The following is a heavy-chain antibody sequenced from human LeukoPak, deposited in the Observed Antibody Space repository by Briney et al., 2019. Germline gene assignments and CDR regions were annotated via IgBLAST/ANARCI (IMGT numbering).Heavy chain of an antibody. CDR1: GGSISSSNW. V-gene: IGHV4-4*02. CDR3: ASSVMGATSPSNLDS. Sequence: SGTLSLTCAVSGGSISSSNWWSWVRQPPGKGLEWIGEIYHSGSTNYNPSLKSRVTISVDKSKNQFSLRLNSVTTADTAVYYCASSVMGATSPSNLDSWGQGILVTVSS. CDR2: IYHSGST. D-gene: IGHD1-26*01. J-gene: IGHJ4*02.